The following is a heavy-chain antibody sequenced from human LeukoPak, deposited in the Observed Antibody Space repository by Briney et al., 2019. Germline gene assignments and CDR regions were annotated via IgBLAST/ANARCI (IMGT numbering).Heavy chain of an antibody. Sequence: QPGGSLRLSCAASGFTFSSYEMIWVRQAPGKGLEWVSYISSSESSTHYADSVKGRFTTSRDNTKNSLYLQMNSLRAEDTAVYYCAREGAFYFDCWGQGTLVTVSS. CDR3: AREGAFYFDC. CDR2: ISSSESST. D-gene: IGHD4/OR15-4a*01. J-gene: IGHJ4*02. CDR1: GFTFSSYE. V-gene: IGHV3-48*03.